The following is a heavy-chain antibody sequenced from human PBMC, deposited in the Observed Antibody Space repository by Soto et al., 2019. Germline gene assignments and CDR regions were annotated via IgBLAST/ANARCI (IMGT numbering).Heavy chain of an antibody. Sequence: GSLRLSCAASGFSFSSFWMHWVRQAPGKGLVWVSRIYSDGSGPMYADSVKGRFTISRDNAKSTLYLQMNSLRAEDTAVYYCATLNSFGSDYWGQGTLVTVSS. D-gene: IGHD5-18*01. CDR2: IYSDGSGP. V-gene: IGHV3-74*03. CDR1: GFSFSSFW. J-gene: IGHJ4*02. CDR3: ATLNSFGSDY.